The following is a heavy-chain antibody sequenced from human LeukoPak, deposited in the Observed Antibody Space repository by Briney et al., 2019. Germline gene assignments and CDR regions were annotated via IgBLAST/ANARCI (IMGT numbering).Heavy chain of an antibody. CDR1: GFTFSGYS. V-gene: IGHV3-48*02. CDR2: ISSSGSTI. D-gene: IGHD6-13*01. J-gene: IGHJ4*02. Sequence: GGSLRLSCAASGFTFSGYSMNWVRQAPGKGLEWVSCISSSGSTIYYADSVKGRFTISRDNAKNSLYLQMNSLRDEDTAVYYCAVLPGTDFDYWGQGTLVTVSS. CDR3: AVLPGTDFDY.